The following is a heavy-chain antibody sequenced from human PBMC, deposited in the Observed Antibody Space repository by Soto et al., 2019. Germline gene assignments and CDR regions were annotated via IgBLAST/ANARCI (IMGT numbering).Heavy chain of an antibody. J-gene: IGHJ4*02. D-gene: IGHD2-2*02. Sequence: SSVNVSCKDSRGRFSRYAICLLQQAPGQGLEWMGGIIPIFGTANYAQKFQGRVTITADESTSTAYMELSSLRSEDTAVYYCARSPDPRYPPFDYWGQGTLVTVSS. CDR3: ARSPDPRYPPFDY. CDR1: RGRFSRYA. V-gene: IGHV1-69*13. CDR2: IIPIFGTA.